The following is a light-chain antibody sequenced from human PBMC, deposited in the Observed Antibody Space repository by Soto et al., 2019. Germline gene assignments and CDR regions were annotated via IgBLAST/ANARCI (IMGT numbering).Light chain of an antibody. V-gene: IGLV2-11*01. CDR2: DVN. CDR1: TSDVGSYNY. Sequence: QSALTQPRSVSGSPGQSVTISCTGTTSDVGSYNYVSWYQQHPDKVPKLVIYDVNRRPSGVPDRFSGSTSGNTASLTISGLQTEDEGDYYCCAYAGSYSWVFGGGTQLTVL. CDR3: CAYAGSYSWV. J-gene: IGLJ3*02.